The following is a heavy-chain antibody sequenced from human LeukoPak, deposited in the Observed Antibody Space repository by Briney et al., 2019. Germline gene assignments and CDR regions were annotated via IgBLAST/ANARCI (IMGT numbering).Heavy chain of an antibody. Sequence: SETLSLTCTVSGGSISSSSYYWGWIRQPPGKGREWIGSIYYSGSTYYNPSLKSRVTISVDTSKNQFSLKLSSVTAADTAVYYCARAGAVAGVYWGQGTLVTVSS. D-gene: IGHD6-19*01. V-gene: IGHV4-39*01. CDR1: GGSISSSSYY. CDR3: ARAGAVAGVY. CDR2: IYYSGST. J-gene: IGHJ4*02.